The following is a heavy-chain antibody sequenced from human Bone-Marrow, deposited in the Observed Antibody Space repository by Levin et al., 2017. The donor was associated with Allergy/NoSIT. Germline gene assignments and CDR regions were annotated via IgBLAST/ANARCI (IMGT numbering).Heavy chain of an antibody. J-gene: IGHJ5*02. CDR2: LSGSGTYI. Sequence: PGESLKISCTASGFTFSIYSINWVRQAPGRGLEWVSSLSGSGTYIFYADSVKGRFTVSRDNAKNSVYLQMNSLRGEDTAMYYCARDLRADCSSASCSGTLYNWFDPWGQGTLVTVSS. V-gene: IGHV3-21*01. CDR3: ARDLRADCSSASCSGTLYNWFDP. D-gene: IGHD2-2*01. CDR1: GFTFSIYS.